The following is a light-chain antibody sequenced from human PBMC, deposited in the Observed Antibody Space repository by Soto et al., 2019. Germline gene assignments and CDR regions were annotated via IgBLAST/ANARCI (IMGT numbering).Light chain of an antibody. Sequence: DILMTEFPDSLAVSLAESATINCNSSQSLFYSPYNKDLLAWYQQKPGQPPKLIIYWASTRESGVPDRFSGSGSGTEFTLTINSLQAEDVAVYYCQNYLDFPRTFGQGTKVDIK. V-gene: IGKV4-1*01. CDR2: WAS. CDR1: QSLFYSPYNKDL. CDR3: QNYLDFPRT. J-gene: IGKJ1*01.